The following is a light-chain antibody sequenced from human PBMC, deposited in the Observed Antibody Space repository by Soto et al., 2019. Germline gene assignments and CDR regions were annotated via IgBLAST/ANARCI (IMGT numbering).Light chain of an antibody. Sequence: QSVLTQPASVSGSPGQSITISCTGTISDVGGYDYVSWYQQHPGKAPKLMIYDVSNRPSGVSNRFSGSKSGNTASLTISGLQADDEADYYCSSYTTSRTYVLGTGTKVTVL. CDR1: ISDVGGYDY. CDR3: SSYTTSRTYV. J-gene: IGLJ1*01. CDR2: DVS. V-gene: IGLV2-14*01.